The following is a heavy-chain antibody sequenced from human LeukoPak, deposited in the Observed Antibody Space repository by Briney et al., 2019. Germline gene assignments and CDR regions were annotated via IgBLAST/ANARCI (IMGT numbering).Heavy chain of an antibody. D-gene: IGHD5-12*01. V-gene: IGHV7-4-1*02. CDR2: INTNAGNP. J-gene: IGHJ3*02. Sequence: GASVKVSCKASGYTFTNYAMNWVRQAPGQGLEWMGWINTNAGNPTYAQGFTGRFVFSFDTSVSTAYLQFSSLKAEDTAVYYCARDWIVATIGKFPFTLGRAFDIWGQGTMVTVSS. CDR1: GYTFTNYA. CDR3: ARDWIVATIGKFPFTLGRAFDI.